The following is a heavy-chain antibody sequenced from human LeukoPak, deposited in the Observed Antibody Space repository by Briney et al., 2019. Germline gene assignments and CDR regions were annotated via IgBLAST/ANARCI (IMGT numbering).Heavy chain of an antibody. D-gene: IGHD3-10*01. Sequence: PSGTLSLTCAVSGGSISSSNWWRWGRQPPGKGLGGIGVMYHGGSTNYTPSLKGRVTISVDKSKNQFSLKLSCVTAEDTAVYYCASLYGSGSQYYYYGMDVWGQGTTVTVSS. CDR2: MYHGGST. CDR1: GGSISSSNW. V-gene: IGHV4-4*02. J-gene: IGHJ6*02. CDR3: ASLYGSGSQYYYYGMDV.